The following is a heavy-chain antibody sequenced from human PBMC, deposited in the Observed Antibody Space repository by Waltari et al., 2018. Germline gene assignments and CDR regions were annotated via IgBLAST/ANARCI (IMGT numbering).Heavy chain of an antibody. CDR2: IYGSGRT. J-gene: IGHJ6*02. V-gene: IGHV4-39*07. Sequence: QLRLQESGPGLVKPSETLSLTCTVSGGSISSSTYYWGWIRQTPGKGLEWIGNIYGSGRTCCKPSLKSRLTIGIDASENQYSLKLSSLTAADTAVYYCAKGGLWDGMDVWGQGTTVTVSS. CDR3: AKGGLWDGMDV. D-gene: IGHD5-18*01. CDR1: GGSISSSTYY.